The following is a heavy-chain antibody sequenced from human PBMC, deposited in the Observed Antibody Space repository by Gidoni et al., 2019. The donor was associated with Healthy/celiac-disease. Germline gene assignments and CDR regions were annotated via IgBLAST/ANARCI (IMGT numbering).Heavy chain of an antibody. Sequence: QVQLQQWGAGLVKPSETLSPTCAVYGGSFSGYYWRWPRQPPGQGLEWIGEINHSGSTNYNPSLKSRVTISVDTPKNQFSLKLSSVTAADTAVYYCARAPAEGIAVAGPSPYYYGMDVWGQGTTVTVSS. D-gene: IGHD6-19*01. CDR1: GGSFSGYY. V-gene: IGHV4-34*01. CDR3: ARAPAEGIAVAGPSPYYYGMDV. J-gene: IGHJ6*02. CDR2: INHSGST.